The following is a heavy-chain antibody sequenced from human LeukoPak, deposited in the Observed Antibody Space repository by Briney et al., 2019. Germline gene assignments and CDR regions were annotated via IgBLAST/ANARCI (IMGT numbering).Heavy chain of an antibody. CDR1: GFTLSSYE. Sequence: PGRSLRLSCAASGFTLSSYEMNWVRQAPGKGLEWVTYISSSGSTIYYADSVKGRFTISRDNAKNSLYLQMNSLRAEDTAVYYCARGSGAHDFWSGYYTGDYYYYYYMDVWGKGTTVTVSS. CDR3: ARGSGAHDFWSGYYTGDYYYYYYMDV. V-gene: IGHV3-48*03. CDR2: ISSSGSTI. J-gene: IGHJ6*03. D-gene: IGHD3-3*01.